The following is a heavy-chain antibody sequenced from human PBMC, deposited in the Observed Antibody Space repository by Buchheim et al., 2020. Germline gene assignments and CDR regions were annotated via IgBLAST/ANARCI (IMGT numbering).Heavy chain of an antibody. CDR1: GFTFSGYG. CDR3: AKEIDGDRLPEFDY. V-gene: IGHV3-30*18. CDR2: ISHDGNDK. J-gene: IGHJ4*02. D-gene: IGHD4-17*01. Sequence: QVQLVESGGGVVRPGGSLRLSCAASGFTFSGYGMYWVRQAPGKGLEWVSIISHDGNDKNYADSVKGRFTISRDNSKNMLYLQMNDLRAEDTAVYFCAKEIDGDRLPEFDYWGQGTL.